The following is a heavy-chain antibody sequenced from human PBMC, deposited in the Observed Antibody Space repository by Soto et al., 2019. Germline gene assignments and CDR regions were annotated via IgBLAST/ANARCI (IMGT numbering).Heavy chain of an antibody. D-gene: IGHD2-2*02. CDR3: AREGLVVPAAIVPSPNWFDP. CDR2: IIPIFGTA. J-gene: IGHJ5*02. CDR1: GGTFSSYA. Sequence: SVKVSCKASGGTFSSYAISGVRQAPGQGLEWMGGIIPIFGTANYAQKFQGRVTITADESTSTAYMELSSLRSEDTAVYYCAREGLVVPAAIVPSPNWFDPWGQGTLVTVSS. V-gene: IGHV1-69*13.